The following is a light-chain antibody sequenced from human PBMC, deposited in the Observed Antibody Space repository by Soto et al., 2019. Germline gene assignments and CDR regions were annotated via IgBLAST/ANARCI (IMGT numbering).Light chain of an antibody. CDR3: QQYNDWPT. CDR1: QSVSSSY. V-gene: IGKV3-20*01. Sequence: ELVLTPSPVKMSMSXGERTSLPXXASQSVSSSYLAWYQQKPGQAPRLLMYGSSIRAPGIPARFSGSGSGTGFTLTISSLQPEDFAVYYCQQYNDWPTFGQGTKVDNK. CDR2: GSS. J-gene: IGKJ1*01.